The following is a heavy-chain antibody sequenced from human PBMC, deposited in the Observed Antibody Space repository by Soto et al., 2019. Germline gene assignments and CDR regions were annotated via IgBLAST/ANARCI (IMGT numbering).Heavy chain of an antibody. D-gene: IGHD3-9*01. CDR1: GDSINRDKYY. Sequence: SETLSLTCSVSGDSINRDKYYWGWIRQPPGKGLEWIGSIYYRGNTYYNPSLQTRVTISLDKSKSQFSLKLTSVTAADSAVYFCARLEGLATISYYFDFWGQGALVTVSS. V-gene: IGHV4-39*01. CDR2: IYYRGNT. J-gene: IGHJ4*02. CDR3: ARLEGLATISYYFDF.